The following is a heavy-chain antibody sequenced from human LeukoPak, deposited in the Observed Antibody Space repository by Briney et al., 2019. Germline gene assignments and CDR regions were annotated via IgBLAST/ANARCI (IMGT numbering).Heavy chain of an antibody. J-gene: IGHJ6*02. V-gene: IGHV3-48*03. CDR2: ISSRGDTI. CDR3: ARAAPYLAGAYYYGMDV. CDR1: GFTFRNYE. D-gene: IGHD6-19*01. Sequence: PGGSLRLSCAASGFTFRNYEMNWARQAPGKGLEWVSYISSRGDTIYYADSVKGRFTISRDNAKSSLYLQMNSLRAEDTAVYYCARAAPYLAGAYYYGMDVWGQGTTVTVSS.